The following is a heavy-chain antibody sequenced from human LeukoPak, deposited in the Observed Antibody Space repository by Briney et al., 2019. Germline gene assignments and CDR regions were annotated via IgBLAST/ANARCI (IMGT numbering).Heavy chain of an antibody. J-gene: IGHJ4*02. CDR3: ARSYSGYDEFYDY. Sequence: SVKLSCTASGGTFSSYAISWVRQAPGQGLEWMGGIIPIFGTANYAQKFQGRVTITADESTSTAYMKLSSLRSEDTAVYYCARSYSGYDEFYDYWGQGTLVTVSS. D-gene: IGHD5-12*01. CDR2: IIPIFGTA. V-gene: IGHV1-69*01. CDR1: GGTFSSYA.